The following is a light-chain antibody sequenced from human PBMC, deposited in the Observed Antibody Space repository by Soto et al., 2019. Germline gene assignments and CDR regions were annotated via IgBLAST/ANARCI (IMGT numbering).Light chain of an antibody. Sequence: EIVLTQSPGTVSLSPGERATLSCRASQSVTSSYLAWYQQKPGQAPRLLIYGASSRATGIPDRFSGSGSVTDFTLTISRLEPEDFAVYYCQQYGSSSLFTFGPGTKVDIK. V-gene: IGKV3-20*01. J-gene: IGKJ3*01. CDR3: QQYGSSSLFT. CDR2: GAS. CDR1: QSVTSSY.